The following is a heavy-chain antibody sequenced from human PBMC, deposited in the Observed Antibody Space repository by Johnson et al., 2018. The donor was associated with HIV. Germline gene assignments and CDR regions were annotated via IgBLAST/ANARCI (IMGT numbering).Heavy chain of an antibody. Sequence: QLVESGGGLVQPGRSLRLSCAASGFTFDDYAMHWVRQAPGKGLEWVSGISWNSGSIGYADSVKGRFTISRDNAKNSLYLQMNSLRAEDTALYYCARETVATYCGVDCYSGAFDIWGQGTMVTVSS. CDR1: GFTFDDYA. CDR3: ARETVATYCGVDCYSGAFDI. V-gene: IGHV3-9*01. J-gene: IGHJ3*02. D-gene: IGHD2-21*01. CDR2: ISWNSGSI.